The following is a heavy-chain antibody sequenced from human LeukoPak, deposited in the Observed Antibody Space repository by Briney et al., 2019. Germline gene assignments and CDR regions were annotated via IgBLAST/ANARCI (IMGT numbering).Heavy chain of an antibody. Sequence: AGGSLRLSCAGSGFTFSSDSMNWVRQAPGKGLEWVSYISSSGNTKHYVDSVKGRFTISRDNAKSSVYLQMNSLRNEDTAVYYCARDLTSVPTRWGQGTLVIVSS. CDR3: ARDLTSVPTR. V-gene: IGHV3-48*02. D-gene: IGHD4-17*01. CDR1: GFTFSSDS. CDR2: ISSSGNTK. J-gene: IGHJ4*02.